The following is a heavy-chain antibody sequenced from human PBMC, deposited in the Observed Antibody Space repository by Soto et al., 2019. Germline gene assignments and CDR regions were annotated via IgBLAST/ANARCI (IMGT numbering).Heavy chain of an antibody. CDR1: GYSFTSYW. CDR2: IDPSDSYT. CDR3: ARVKAAADFFDAFDI. Sequence: ESLKISCKGSGYSFTSYWISWVRQMPGKGLEWMGRIDPSDSYTNYSPSFQGHVTISADKSISTAYLQWSSLKASDTAMYYCARVKAAADFFDAFDIPGQATMVTVSS. V-gene: IGHV5-10-1*01. D-gene: IGHD6-13*01. J-gene: IGHJ3*02.